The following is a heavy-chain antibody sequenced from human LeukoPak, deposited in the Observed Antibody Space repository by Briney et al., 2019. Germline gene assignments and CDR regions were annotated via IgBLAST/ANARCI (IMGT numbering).Heavy chain of an antibody. D-gene: IGHD2-15*01. J-gene: IGHJ4*02. V-gene: IGHV5-51*01. Sequence: GESLKISCKGSEDSFTNYWIGWVRQMPGKGLEWMGVIYPGDSDTRYSSSFQGQVTISADKSISTAYLQWSSLKASDTAMYYCARLGLLVFDYWGQGTLVTVSS. CDR1: EDSFTNYW. CDR2: IYPGDSDT. CDR3: ARLGLLVFDY.